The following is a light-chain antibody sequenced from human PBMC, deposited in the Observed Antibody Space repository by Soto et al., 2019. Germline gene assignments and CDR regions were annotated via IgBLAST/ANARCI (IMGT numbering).Light chain of an antibody. CDR2: EVS. CDR1: SRDVGGSNY. V-gene: IGLV2-14*01. Sequence: QFVLIQPASVSGSPGQSITISCTGTSRDVGGSNYVSWYQHHPHRAPKLLIYEVSYRPSGVSSRFSGSKSGNTASLTISGLQAEDEADYYCSSYTSSNTLEVFGVGTKVTVL. J-gene: IGLJ1*01. CDR3: SSYTSSNTLEV.